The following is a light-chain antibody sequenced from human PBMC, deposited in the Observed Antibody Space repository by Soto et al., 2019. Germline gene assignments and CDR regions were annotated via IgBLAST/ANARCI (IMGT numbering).Light chain of an antibody. Sequence: DIQMIQSPSTLSASVGDRVTITCRASQSISSWLAWYQQKPGKAPKFLIYDASNLESGVPSRFSGSGSGTEFTLTISSLQPDDFATYYCQQYSSYWTFGQGTKVDIK. CDR1: QSISSW. J-gene: IGKJ1*01. V-gene: IGKV1-5*01. CDR3: QQYSSYWT. CDR2: DAS.